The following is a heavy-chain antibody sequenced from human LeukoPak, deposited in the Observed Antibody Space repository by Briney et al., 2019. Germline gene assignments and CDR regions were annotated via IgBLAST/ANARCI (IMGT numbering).Heavy chain of an antibody. J-gene: IGHJ5*02. D-gene: IGHD3-16*01. V-gene: IGHV3-48*03. CDR3: ARDWGRSTNWFDP. Sequence: LSLTCTVSGASISSCYWSWVRQAPGKGLEWVSYISSSGSTIYYADSVKGRFTISRDNAKNSLYLQMNSLRAEGTAVYYCARDWGRSTNWFDPWGQGTLVTVSS. CDR1: GASISSCY. CDR2: ISSSGSTI.